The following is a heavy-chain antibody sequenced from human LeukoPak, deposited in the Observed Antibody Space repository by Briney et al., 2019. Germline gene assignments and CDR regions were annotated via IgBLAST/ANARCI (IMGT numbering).Heavy chain of an antibody. CDR2: IYTSGNT. Sequence: SETLSLTCTVSGGSISSSNYHWSWIRQPAGKELEWIGHIYTSGNTNYNPSLKSRATISVDTSKNQFSLKLSSVTAADTAVYYCARKQRSYRPRPLDYWGQGTLVTVSS. D-gene: IGHD3-16*02. CDR1: GGSISSSNYH. V-gene: IGHV4-61*09. J-gene: IGHJ4*02. CDR3: ARKQRSYRPRPLDY.